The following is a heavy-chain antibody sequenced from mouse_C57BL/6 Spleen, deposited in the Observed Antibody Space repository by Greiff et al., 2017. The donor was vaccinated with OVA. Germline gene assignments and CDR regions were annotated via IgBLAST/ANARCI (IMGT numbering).Heavy chain of an antibody. CDR3: ARYDGYDVGFAY. J-gene: IGHJ3*01. Sequence: QVQLQQSGAELVRPGTSVKVSCKASGYAFTNYLIEWVKQRPGQGLEWIGVINPGSGGTNYNEKFQGKATLTADKSSSTAYMQLSSLTSEDSAVYFCARYDGYDVGFAYWGQGTLVTVSA. D-gene: IGHD2-2*01. CDR1: GYAFTNYL. CDR2: INPGSGGT. V-gene: IGHV1-54*01.